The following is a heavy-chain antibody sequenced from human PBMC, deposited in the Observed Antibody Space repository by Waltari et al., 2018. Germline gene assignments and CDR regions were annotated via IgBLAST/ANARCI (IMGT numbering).Heavy chain of an antibody. D-gene: IGHD1-26*01. CDR2: INPNRGGT. CDR3: ARGLFTLVGAKMDV. Sequence: QVQLVQSGAEVKKPGASVKVSCKASGYTFTGYYMPWVRQAPGQGLEGMGWINPNRGGTNEAQKFQGRVTMTRDTSSSTAYMELSRLRSDDTAVYYCARGLFTLVGAKMDVWGQGTTVTVSS. V-gene: IGHV1-2*02. J-gene: IGHJ6*02. CDR1: GYTFTGYY.